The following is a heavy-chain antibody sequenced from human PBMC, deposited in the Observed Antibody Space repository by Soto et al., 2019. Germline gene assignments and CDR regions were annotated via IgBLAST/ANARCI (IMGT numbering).Heavy chain of an antibody. CDR2: IYYRGTT. J-gene: IGHJ4*02. V-gene: IGHV4-59*08. CDR3: ARLSGIAVAGPYFDF. D-gene: IGHD6-19*01. Sequence: SETLSLTCTVSGGSISSYYWTWIRQPPGKGLEWIGYIYYRGTTNYNPSLKSRVAISVDTSKNQFSLKLSSVTATDTAVYYCARLSGIAVAGPYFDFWGQGTLDTVSS. CDR1: GGSISSYY.